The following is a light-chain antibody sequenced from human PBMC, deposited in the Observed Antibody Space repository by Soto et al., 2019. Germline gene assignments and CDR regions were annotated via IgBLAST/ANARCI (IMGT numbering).Light chain of an antibody. V-gene: IGKV3-20*01. CDR3: LQSDNSPRT. Sequence: EIVLTQSPGTLSLSPGDRATLSCRASQSVSSSYLAWYQQKPGQAPRLLVYGSSTRATGVSDRFSGSGSGTDFTLTISSLEPEDFAVYYCLQSDNSPRTFGQGTKVEI. J-gene: IGKJ1*01. CDR1: QSVSSSY. CDR2: GSS.